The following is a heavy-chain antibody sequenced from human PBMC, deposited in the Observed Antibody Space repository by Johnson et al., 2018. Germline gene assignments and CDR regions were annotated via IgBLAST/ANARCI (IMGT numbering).Heavy chain of an antibody. V-gene: IGHV3-21*01. D-gene: IGHD6-13*01. CDR2: ISSSSSYI. CDR3: ARERSSSWYRLFPEYFQN. J-gene: IGHJ1*01. CDR1: GFTFSSYS. Sequence: VQLVQSGGGVVQPGRSLRLSCAASGFTFSSYSMNWVRQAPGKGLAWVSSISSSSSYIYYADSVKGRFTISRDNAKNSLYLQMNSLRAEDTAVYYCARERSSSWYRLFPEYFQNWGQGTLVTVSS.